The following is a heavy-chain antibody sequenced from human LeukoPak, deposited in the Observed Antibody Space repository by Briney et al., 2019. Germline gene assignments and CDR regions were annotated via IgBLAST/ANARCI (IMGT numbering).Heavy chain of an antibody. J-gene: IGHJ4*02. CDR1: GFTFDDYG. D-gene: IGHD4-17*01. V-gene: IGHV3-20*01. CDR3: AREGDYGETPPPLDY. Sequence: GGSLRLSCAASGFTFDDYGMSWVRQAPGKGLEWVSGINWNGGSTGYADSVKGRFTISRDNAKNSLYLQMNSLRAEDTALYHCAREGDYGETPPPLDYWGQGTLVTVSS. CDR2: INWNGGST.